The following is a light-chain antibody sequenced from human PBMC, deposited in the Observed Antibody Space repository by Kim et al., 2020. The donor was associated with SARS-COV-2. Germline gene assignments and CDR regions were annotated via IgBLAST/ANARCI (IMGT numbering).Light chain of an antibody. CDR3: QSYDSSIPVV. CDR1: SGSIATNY. V-gene: IGLV6-57*01. CDR2: ETH. J-gene: IGLJ2*01. Sequence: VSSSCTRSSGSIATNYVQCDQQRPGSSPTIVIFETHQKPSGVPDRFSGSIDTSSNSASLTISGLKTEDEADYYCQSYDSSIPVVFGGGTKLTVL.